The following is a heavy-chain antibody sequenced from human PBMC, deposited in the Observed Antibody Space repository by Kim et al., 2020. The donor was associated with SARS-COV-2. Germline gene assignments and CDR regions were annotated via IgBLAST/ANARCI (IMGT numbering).Heavy chain of an antibody. J-gene: IGHJ4*02. CDR3: AREPSTYFDS. CDR1: GFTVSNTY. CDR2: IYGGGST. Sequence: GGSLRLSCVVSGFTVSNTYMSWVRQAPGKGLEWVSIIYGGGSTYYADSVEGRFPISRDDSKNKVYLQMNSLRAEDTAVYFCAREPSTYFDSWGQGTLVTVSS. V-gene: IGHV3-66*01.